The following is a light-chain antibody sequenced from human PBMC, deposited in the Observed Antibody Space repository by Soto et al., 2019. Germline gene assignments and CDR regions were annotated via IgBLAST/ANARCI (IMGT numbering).Light chain of an antibody. Sequence: QSVLTQPTSVSGAPGQRVTISCTGSSSNIGAGYAVHWYQQLPGTAPKLLIYHNSNRPSGVPDRFSGSKSGTSASLAITGLQAEDEADYYCQSYDNSLSGPYVFGTGTKVTVL. CDR1: SSNIGAGYA. CDR3: QSYDNSLSGPYV. V-gene: IGLV1-40*01. J-gene: IGLJ1*01. CDR2: HNS.